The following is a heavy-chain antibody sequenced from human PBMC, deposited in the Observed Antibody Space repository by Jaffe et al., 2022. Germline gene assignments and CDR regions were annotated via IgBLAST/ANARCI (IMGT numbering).Heavy chain of an antibody. CDR2: IYYSGST. Sequence: QLQLQESGPGLVKPSETLSLTCTVSGGSISSSSYYWGWIRQPPGKGLEWIGSIYYSGSTYYNPSLKSRVTISVDTSKNQFSLKLSSVTAADTAVYYCARCRQSNWFDPWGQGTLVTVSS. CDR3: ARCRQSNWFDP. V-gene: IGHV4-39*01. D-gene: IGHD6-19*01. J-gene: IGHJ5*02. CDR1: GGSISSSSYY.